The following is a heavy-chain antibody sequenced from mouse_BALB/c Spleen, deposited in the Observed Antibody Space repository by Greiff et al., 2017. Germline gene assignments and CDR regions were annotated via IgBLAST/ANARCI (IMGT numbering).Heavy chain of an antibody. CDR1: GFSLTRYG. J-gene: IGHJ3*01. V-gene: IGHV2-2*02. CDR3: ARIFDGYYWFAY. D-gene: IGHD2-3*01. CDR2: IWSGGST. Sequence: QVQLKESGPGLVQPSQSLSITCTVSGFSLTRYGVHWVRQSPGKGLEWLGVIWSGGSTDYNAAFISRLSISKDNSKSQVFFKMNSLQANDTAIYYCARIFDGYYWFAYWGQGTLVTVSA.